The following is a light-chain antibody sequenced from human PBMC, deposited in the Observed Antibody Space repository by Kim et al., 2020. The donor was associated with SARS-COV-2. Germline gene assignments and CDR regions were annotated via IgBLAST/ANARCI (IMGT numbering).Light chain of an antibody. CDR1: KLGDKY. CDR3: QAWDSSTAV. CDR2: QHT. Sequence: SVSPGQTAGITCSESKLGDKYAYLYRKKPGQSPVLVIYQHTKRPAWISQQFSGSSSGNTATLAISRAQTMDEADYYCQAWDSSTAVFGGGTQLTVL. V-gene: IGLV3-1*01. J-gene: IGLJ3*02.